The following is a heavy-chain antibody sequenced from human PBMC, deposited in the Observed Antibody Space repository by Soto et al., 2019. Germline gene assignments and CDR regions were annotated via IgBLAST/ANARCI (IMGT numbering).Heavy chain of an antibody. Sequence: PSETLSLTCTVSGGSISSYYWSWIRQHPGKGLEWIGYIYYSGSTYYNPSLKSRVTISVDTSKNQFSLKLSSVTAADTAVYYCARDYYDSSGYYYAKTYYYGMDVWGQGTTVTVSS. V-gene: IGHV4-59*06. CDR3: ARDYYDSSGYYYAKTYYYGMDV. D-gene: IGHD3-22*01. CDR1: GGSISSYY. J-gene: IGHJ6*02. CDR2: IYYSGST.